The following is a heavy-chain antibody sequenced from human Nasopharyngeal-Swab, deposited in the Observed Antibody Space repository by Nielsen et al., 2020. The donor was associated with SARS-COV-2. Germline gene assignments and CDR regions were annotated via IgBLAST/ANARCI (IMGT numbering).Heavy chain of an antibody. CDR2: IIPIFGTA. D-gene: IGHD2-2*01. Sequence: SVKVSCKASGGTFSSYAISWVRQAPGQGLEWMGGIIPIFGTANYAQKFQGRVTITRDTSASTAYMELSSLRSEDTAVYYCAREDIVVVPAGHYYYYGMDVWGQGTTVTVSS. J-gene: IGHJ6*02. V-gene: IGHV1-69*05. CDR3: AREDIVVVPAGHYYYYGMDV. CDR1: GGTFSSYA.